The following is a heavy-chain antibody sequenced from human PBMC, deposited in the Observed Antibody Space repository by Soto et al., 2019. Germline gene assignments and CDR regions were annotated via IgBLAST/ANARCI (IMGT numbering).Heavy chain of an antibody. V-gene: IGHV1-8*01. Sequence: ASVKVSCKASGYTFTSYDINWVRQATGQGLEWMGWMNPNSGNTGYAQKFQGRVTMTRNTSISTAYMELSSLRSEDTAVYYCAGGWAYCGGDCPIRYYGMDVWGQGTTVTV. CDR2: MNPNSGNT. CDR1: GYTFTSYD. CDR3: AGGWAYCGGDCPIRYYGMDV. J-gene: IGHJ6*02. D-gene: IGHD2-21*02.